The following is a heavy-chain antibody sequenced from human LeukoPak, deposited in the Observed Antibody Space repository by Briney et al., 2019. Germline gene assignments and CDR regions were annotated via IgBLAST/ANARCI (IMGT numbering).Heavy chain of an antibody. V-gene: IGHV4-4*02. CDR1: EFDFSTHA. Sequence: GSLRLSCAASEFDFSTHAMTWVRQPPGKGLEWIGEIYHSGSTNYNPSLKSRVTISVDKSKNQFSLKLSSVTAADTAVYYCARVHYRAFDYWGQGTLVTVSS. J-gene: IGHJ4*02. CDR2: IYHSGST. CDR3: ARVHYRAFDY. D-gene: IGHD1-26*01.